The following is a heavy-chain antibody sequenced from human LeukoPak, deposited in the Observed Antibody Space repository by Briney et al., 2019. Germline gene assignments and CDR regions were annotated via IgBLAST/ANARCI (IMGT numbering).Heavy chain of an antibody. Sequence: ASVKVSCKASGYTFTGYYMHWVRQAPGQGLEWMGWINPNSGGTNYAQKFQGRVTTTRDTSISTAYMELSRLRSDDTAVYYCARGMVGSSSAPFDYWGQGTLVTVSS. J-gene: IGHJ4*02. CDR1: GYTFTGYY. CDR3: ARGMVGSSSAPFDY. D-gene: IGHD6-6*01. CDR2: INPNSGGT. V-gene: IGHV1-2*02.